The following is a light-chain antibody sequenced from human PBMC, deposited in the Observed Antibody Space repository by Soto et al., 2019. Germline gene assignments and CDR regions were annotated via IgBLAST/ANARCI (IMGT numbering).Light chain of an antibody. CDR3: CSYVGFSTSAL. CDR1: SNDVGNYNL. J-gene: IGLJ3*02. Sequence: QSALTQPASVSGSPGQSITISCTGTSNDVGNYNLVSWYQHHPGKAPKLIIYEVTKRPSGVSNRFSGSKSGNTASLTISGLQAEDEADYYCCSYVGFSTSALFGGGTKVTVL. V-gene: IGLV2-23*02. CDR2: EVT.